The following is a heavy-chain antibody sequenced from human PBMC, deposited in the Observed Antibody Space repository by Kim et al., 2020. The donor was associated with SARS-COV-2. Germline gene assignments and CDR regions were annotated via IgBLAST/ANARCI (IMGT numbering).Heavy chain of an antibody. J-gene: IGHJ4*02. CDR1: GGSFSGYY. Sequence: SETLSLTCAVYGGSFSGYYWSWIRQPPGKGLEWIGEINHSGSTNYNPSLKSRVAISVDTSKNQFSLKLSSVTAADTAVYYCARGSGPGYCSGGSCSDFDFWGQGTLVTVSS. V-gene: IGHV4-34*01. CDR2: INHSGST. D-gene: IGHD2-15*01. CDR3: ARGSGPGYCSGGSCSDFDF.